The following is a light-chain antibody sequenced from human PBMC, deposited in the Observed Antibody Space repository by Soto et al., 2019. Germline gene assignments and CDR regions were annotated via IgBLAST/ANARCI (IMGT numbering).Light chain of an antibody. J-gene: IGLJ2*01. Sequence: QSVLTQPPSVSAAPGQKVTISCSGCSSNIGNNYVSWYQQLPGTAPKLLIYENNKRPSGIPDRFSGSKSGTSATLGITGLQTGDEADYYCGTWDSSLSADVVFGGGTKLTVL. CDR2: ENN. CDR3: GTWDSSLSADVV. CDR1: SSNIGNNY. V-gene: IGLV1-51*02.